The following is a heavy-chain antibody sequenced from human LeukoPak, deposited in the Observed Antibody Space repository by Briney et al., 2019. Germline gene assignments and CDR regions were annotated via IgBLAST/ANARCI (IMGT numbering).Heavy chain of an antibody. Sequence: PGGSLRLSCAASGFTFSDFAMHWVRQAPGKGLEWLAGTSDDGTKTYYAQSVKGRFTISRDNSKNMLLLQMNSLRSEDTAIYYCARRDNFEYWGQGTLVTVSS. J-gene: IGHJ4*02. CDR3: ARRDNFEY. D-gene: IGHD2-15*01. CDR2: TSDDGTKT. V-gene: IGHV3-30*04. CDR1: GFTFSDFA.